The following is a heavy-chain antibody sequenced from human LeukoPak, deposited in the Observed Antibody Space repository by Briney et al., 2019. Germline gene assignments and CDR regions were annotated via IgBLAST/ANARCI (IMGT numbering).Heavy chain of an antibody. D-gene: IGHD1-26*01. Sequence: GGSLRLSCAASGFTFSSYAMSWVRQAPGKGLEWVSAISGSGGSTYYADSVKGRFTISRDNSKNTLYLQMNSLRAEDTAVYYCAKDPHPFLPSGSYYFDYWGQGTLVTVSS. J-gene: IGHJ4*02. CDR1: GFTFSSYA. CDR3: AKDPHPFLPSGSYYFDY. CDR2: ISGSGGST. V-gene: IGHV3-23*01.